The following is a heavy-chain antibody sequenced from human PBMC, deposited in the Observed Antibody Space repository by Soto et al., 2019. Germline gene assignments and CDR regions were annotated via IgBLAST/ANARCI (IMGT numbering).Heavy chain of an antibody. J-gene: IGHJ6*02. CDR3: ARGVYYDPHNRLYGMDV. Sequence: GASVKVSCKASGGTFSSYAVSWVRQAPGQGLEWMGGIIPIFGTANYAQKFQGRVTITADESTSTAYMELSSLRSEDTAVYYCARGVYYDPHNRLYGMDVWGQGTTVTVSS. CDR1: GGTFSSYA. D-gene: IGHD3-22*01. V-gene: IGHV1-69*13. CDR2: IIPIFGTA.